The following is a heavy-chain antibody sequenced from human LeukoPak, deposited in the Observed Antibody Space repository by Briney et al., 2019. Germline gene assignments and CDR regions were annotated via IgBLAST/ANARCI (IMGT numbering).Heavy chain of an antibody. V-gene: IGHV3-30*18. D-gene: IGHD3-22*01. Sequence: GGSLRLSCAASGFTFSSYGMHWVRQAPGQGLEWVAVISYDGSNKYYADSVKGRFTISRDNSKNTLYLQMNSLRAEDTAVYYCAKDQTYYYDSSGYWDAFDIWGQGTMVTVSS. CDR2: ISYDGSNK. J-gene: IGHJ3*02. CDR3: AKDQTYYYDSSGYWDAFDI. CDR1: GFTFSSYG.